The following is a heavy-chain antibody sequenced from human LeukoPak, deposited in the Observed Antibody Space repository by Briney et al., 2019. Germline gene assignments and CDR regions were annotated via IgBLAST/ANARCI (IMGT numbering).Heavy chain of an antibody. D-gene: IGHD3-3*01. J-gene: IGHJ4*02. V-gene: IGHV3-33*01. Sequence: PGGSLRLSCAASGFTFSSYGMHWVRQAPGKGLEWVAVIWYDGSNKYYADSVKGRFTISRDNSKSTLYLQMNSLRAEDTAVYYCAVGLEQPSSDYWGQGTLVTVSS. CDR3: AVGLEQPSSDY. CDR2: IWYDGSNK. CDR1: GFTFSSYG.